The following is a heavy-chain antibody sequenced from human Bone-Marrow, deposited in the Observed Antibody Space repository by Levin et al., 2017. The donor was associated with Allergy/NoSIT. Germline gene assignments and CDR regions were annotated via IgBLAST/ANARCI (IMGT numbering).Heavy chain of an antibody. J-gene: IGHJ4*02. CDR2: IWYDGSNK. V-gene: IGHV3-33*01. CDR1: GFSFSSYG. CDR3: ARAHPVIRGVIPYFDY. Sequence: PGGSLRLSCAASGFSFSSYGMHWVRQAPGKGLEWVAVIWYDGSNKDYADSVKGRFTISRDNSKNMLYLQMNSLRAGDTAVYYCARAHPVIRGVIPYFDYWGQGNLVTVSS. D-gene: IGHD3-10*01.